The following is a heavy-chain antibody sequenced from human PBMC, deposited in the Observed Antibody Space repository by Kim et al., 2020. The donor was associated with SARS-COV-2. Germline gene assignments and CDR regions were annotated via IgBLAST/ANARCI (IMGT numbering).Heavy chain of an antibody. CDR3: ATISRYCSSTSCYTGGWFDP. V-gene: IGHV1-24*01. D-gene: IGHD2-2*02. CDR2: FDPEDGET. J-gene: IGHJ5*02. CDR1: GYTLTELS. Sequence: ASVKVSCKVSGYTLTELSMHWVRQAPGKGLEWMGGFDPEDGETIYAQKFQGRVTMTEDTSTDTAYMELSSLRSEDTAVYYCATISRYCSSTSCYTGGWFDPGGQGTLVTVSS.